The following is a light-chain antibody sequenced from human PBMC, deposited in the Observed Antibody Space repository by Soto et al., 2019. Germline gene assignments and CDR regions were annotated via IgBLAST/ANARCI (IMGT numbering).Light chain of an antibody. J-gene: IGKJ1*01. Sequence: EIVLTQSPGTLSLSPGERATLSCRASQSVSSSYLVWYQQKPGQAPRLIISGASTRATGTPARFSGSGSGTDFTLTISSLQPEDFAVYYCQQDYNLPFTFGQGTKVDIK. CDR2: GAS. CDR3: QQDYNLPFT. CDR1: QSVSSSY. V-gene: IGKV3D-7*01.